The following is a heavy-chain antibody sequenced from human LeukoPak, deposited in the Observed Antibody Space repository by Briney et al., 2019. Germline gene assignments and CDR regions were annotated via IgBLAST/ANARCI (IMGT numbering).Heavy chain of an antibody. Sequence: ASVKVSCKVSGYTLTVLSMHWVRQAPGKGLEWMGGFDPEDGETIYAQKFQGRVTMTEDTSTDTAYMELSSLRSEDTAVYYCATGGFSSGWSFDYWGQGTLVTVSS. CDR2: FDPEDGET. CDR3: ATGGFSSGWSFDY. CDR1: GYTLTVLS. V-gene: IGHV1-24*01. D-gene: IGHD6-19*01. J-gene: IGHJ4*02.